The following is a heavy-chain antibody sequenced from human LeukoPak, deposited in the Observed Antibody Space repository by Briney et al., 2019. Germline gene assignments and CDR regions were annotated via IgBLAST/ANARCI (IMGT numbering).Heavy chain of an antibody. V-gene: IGHV4-38-2*02. CDR3: AGGGGYCSSTSCYISGSPFDY. Sequence: SETLSLTCTVSGYSISSGYYWGWIRQPPGKGLEWIGSIYHSGSTYYNPSLKSRVTISVDTSKNQFSLKLSSVTAADTAVYYCAGGGGYCSSTSCYISGSPFDYWGQGTLVTVSS. D-gene: IGHD2-2*02. CDR2: IYHSGST. J-gene: IGHJ4*02. CDR1: GYSISSGYY.